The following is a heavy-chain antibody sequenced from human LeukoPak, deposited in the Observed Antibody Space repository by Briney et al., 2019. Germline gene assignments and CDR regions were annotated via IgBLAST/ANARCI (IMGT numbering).Heavy chain of an antibody. CDR2: LYYSGDT. CDR1: GGSISSSGSY. J-gene: IGHJ5*02. CDR3: ARVMAARREDLNWFDT. V-gene: IGHV4-39*07. D-gene: IGHD6-6*01. Sequence: SETLSLTRTVSGGSISSSGSYWGWIRQPPGKGLEWIGSLYYSGDTYNPSLKSRVTISVDTSKKQLYLNLTSVNAADTAMYYCARVMAARREDLNWFDTWGQGTLVTVSS.